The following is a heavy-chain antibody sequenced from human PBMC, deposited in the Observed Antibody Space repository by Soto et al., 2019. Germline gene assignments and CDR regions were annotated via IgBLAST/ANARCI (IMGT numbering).Heavy chain of an antibody. J-gene: IGHJ5*02. V-gene: IGHV4-30-2*01. CDR1: GGSISSGGYS. CDR2: IYHSGST. Sequence: PSETLSLTCAVSGGSISSGGYSWSWIRQPPGKGLEWIGYIYHSGSTYYNPSLKSRVTISVDRSKNQFSLKLSSVTAADTAVYYCARTPYSGYLWFDPWGQGTLVTVSS. CDR3: ARTPYSGYLWFDP. D-gene: IGHD3-22*01.